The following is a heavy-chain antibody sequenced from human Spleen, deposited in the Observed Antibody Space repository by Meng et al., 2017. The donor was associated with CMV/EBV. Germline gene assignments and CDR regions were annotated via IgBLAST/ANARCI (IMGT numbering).Heavy chain of an antibody. CDR1: GYTFTSYG. CDR3: ARVYSGYQSSRRYYYYYGMDV. V-gene: IGHV1-18*01. D-gene: IGHD5-12*01. J-gene: IGHJ6*02. CDR2: ISAYNGNT. Sequence: ASVKVSCKASGYTFTSYGISWVRQAPGQGLKWMGWISAYNGNTNYAQKLQGRVTMTTDTSTSTAYMELSRLRSDDTAVYYCARVYSGYQSSRRYYYYYGMDVWGQGTTVTVSS.